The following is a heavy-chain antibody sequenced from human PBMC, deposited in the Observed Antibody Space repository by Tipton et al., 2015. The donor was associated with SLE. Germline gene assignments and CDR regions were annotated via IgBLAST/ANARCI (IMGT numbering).Heavy chain of an antibody. CDR3: ARGPALYYGLDV. CDR2: INHSGST. D-gene: IGHD6-25*01. J-gene: IGHJ6*02. CDR1: GGSFSGYY. Sequence: TLSLTCALYGGSFSGYYWNWIRQPPGKGLEWIGEINHSGSTNYNPSLESRVTISVDTSKNQFSLKLSSVTAADTAVYYCARGPALYYGLDVWGQGTTVTVSS. V-gene: IGHV4-34*01.